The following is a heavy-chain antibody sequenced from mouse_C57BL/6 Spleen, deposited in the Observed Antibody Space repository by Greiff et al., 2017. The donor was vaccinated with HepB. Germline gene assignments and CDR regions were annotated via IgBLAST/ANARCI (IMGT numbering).Heavy chain of an antibody. D-gene: IGHD2-4*01. CDR1: GYSIPSGYY. J-gene: IGHJ3*01. V-gene: IGHV3-6*01. CDR3: ARGDYAAWFAY. Sequence: EVQRVESGPGLVKPSQSLSLTCSVTGYSIPSGYYWNWIRQFPGNKLEWMGYISYDGSNNYNPSLKNRISITRDTSKNQFFLKLNSVTTEDTATYYCARGDYAAWFAYWGQGTLVTVSA. CDR2: ISYDGSN.